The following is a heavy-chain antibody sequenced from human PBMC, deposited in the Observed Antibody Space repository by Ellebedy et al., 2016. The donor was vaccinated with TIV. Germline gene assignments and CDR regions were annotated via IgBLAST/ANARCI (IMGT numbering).Heavy chain of an antibody. CDR2: IYMGDSNV. D-gene: IGHD5-24*01. J-gene: IGHJ4*02. CDR3: TKVIGGYNTPGY. Sequence: PGGSLRLSCQGSGDSFSTYFIGWVRQMPGKGLEWMGIIYMGDSNVRYSPPFQGQVTISADKSISTAYLQWSSLKASDTAMYYCTKVIGGYNTPGYWGQGTLVTVSS. V-gene: IGHV5-51*01. CDR1: GDSFSTYF.